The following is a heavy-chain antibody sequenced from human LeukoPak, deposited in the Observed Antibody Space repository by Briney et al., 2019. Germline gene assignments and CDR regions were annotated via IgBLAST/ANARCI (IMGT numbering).Heavy chain of an antibody. J-gene: IGHJ5*02. V-gene: IGHV3-53*01. D-gene: IGHD3-10*01. CDR3: ARGITGMYYYDP. CDR2: IYSGGST. Sequence: GGSLRLSCAASGFSVSTNYMSWVRQAPGKGLEWVSVIYSGGSTYYADSVQGRFTISRDSSKNTLYLQMDSLRAEDTAVYYCARGITGMYYYDPWGQGTLVTVSS. CDR1: GFSVSTNY.